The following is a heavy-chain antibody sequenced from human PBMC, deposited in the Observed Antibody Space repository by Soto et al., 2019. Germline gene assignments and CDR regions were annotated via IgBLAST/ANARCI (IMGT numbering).Heavy chain of an antibody. Sequence: GGSLRLSCAASGFTFSSYEMHWVRQAPGKGLEWISYISSTGSGTHYADSVKGRFTISRDNARNSLSLQMNSLRAEDTAIYYCVRDLHEPLPADVLQVANWGQGTQVTVSS. J-gene: IGHJ4*02. CDR1: GFTFSSYE. CDR2: ISSTGSGT. D-gene: IGHD1-1*01. CDR3: VRDLHEPLPADVLQVAN. V-gene: IGHV3-48*03.